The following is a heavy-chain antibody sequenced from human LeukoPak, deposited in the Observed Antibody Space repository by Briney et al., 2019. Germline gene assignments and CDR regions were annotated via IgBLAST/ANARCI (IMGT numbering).Heavy chain of an antibody. D-gene: IGHD3-22*01. V-gene: IGHV4-4*07. CDR1: GGSISSYY. CDR3: ASNDAYYYDSSGYYHDHWYFDL. CDR2: IYTSGST. J-gene: IGHJ2*01. Sequence: SETLSLTCTVSGGSISSYYWSWIRQPAGKGLEWIGRIYTSGSTNYNPSLKSRVTMSVDTSKNQFSLKLSSVTAADTAVYYCASNDAYYYDSSGYYHDHWYFDLWGRGTLVTVSS.